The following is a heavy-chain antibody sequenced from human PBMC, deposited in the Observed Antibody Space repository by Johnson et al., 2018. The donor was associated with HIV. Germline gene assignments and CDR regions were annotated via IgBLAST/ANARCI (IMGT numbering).Heavy chain of an antibody. J-gene: IGHJ3*02. CDR2: ISYDGSNK. CDR3: AKAESNYGRAFDI. D-gene: IGHD5-24*01. V-gene: IGHV3-30-3*01. CDR1: GFTFSSYT. Sequence: QVQLVESGGGVVQPGRSLRLSCAASGFTFSSYTMHWVRQAPGKGLEWVAVISYDGSNKYYADSVKGRFTIPRDNSKNSLYLQMNSLRTEDTALSYCAKAESNYGRAFDIWGQGTMVTVSS.